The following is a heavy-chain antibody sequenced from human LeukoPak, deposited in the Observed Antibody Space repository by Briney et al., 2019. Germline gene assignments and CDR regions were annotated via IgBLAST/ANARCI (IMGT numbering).Heavy chain of an antibody. J-gene: IGHJ2*01. CDR1: GGSFSGYY. D-gene: IGHD5-18*01. CDR3: ASSVDTAVVTSWYFDL. V-gene: IGHV4-34*01. Sequence: SETLSLTCAVYGGSFSGYYWSWIRQPPGKGLEWIGEINHSGSTSYNPSLKSRVTISVDTSKNQFSLKLSSVTAADTAVYYCASSVDTAVVTSWYFDLWGRGTLVTVSS. CDR2: INHSGST.